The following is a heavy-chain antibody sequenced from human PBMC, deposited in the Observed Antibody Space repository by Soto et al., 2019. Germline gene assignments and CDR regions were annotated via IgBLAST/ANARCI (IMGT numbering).Heavy chain of an antibody. CDR1: GFTFSNYA. CDR2: ISYDGSNK. J-gene: IGHJ5*02. V-gene: IGHV3-30-3*01. Sequence: GGSLRLSCAASGFTFSNYAMHWVRQAPGKGLEWVAVISYDGSNKYYADSVKGRFTISRDNSKNTLYLQMNSLRAEDTAVYYCARSITGTTFRVGFDPWGQGTLVTVSS. CDR3: ARSITGTTFRVGFDP. D-gene: IGHD1-20*01.